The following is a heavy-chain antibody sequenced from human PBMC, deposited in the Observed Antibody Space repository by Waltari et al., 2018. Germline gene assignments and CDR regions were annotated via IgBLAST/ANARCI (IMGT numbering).Heavy chain of an antibody. D-gene: IGHD5-18*01. CDR3: AKSSGYSYGLRLDY. J-gene: IGHJ4*02. V-gene: IGHV3-23*01. CDR2: ISGSGISR. Sequence: DVQLLESGGGLAQPGRSLRLSCTAAGFPFSNSTLTWCRQAPGKGLEWVSGISGSGISRYYADSVKGRFSISRDKSKNTMYMQMNSLRVEDTAVYYCAKSSGYSYGLRLDYWGQGILVTVSS. CDR1: GFPFSNST.